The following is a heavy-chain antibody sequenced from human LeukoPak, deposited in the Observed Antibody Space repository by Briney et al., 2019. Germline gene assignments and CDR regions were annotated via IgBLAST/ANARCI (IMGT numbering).Heavy chain of an antibody. CDR2: ISGSAGST. CDR3: AKGLLEWPRAWFDP. D-gene: IGHD3-3*01. Sequence: GGSLRLSCAASGFTFGSYSMNWVRQAPGKGLEWVSAISGSAGSTYYADSVKGRFSISRDNSKNTLHLQMDSLRAEDTAVYYCAKGLLEWPRAWFDPWGQGTLVTVSS. CDR1: GFTFGSYS. J-gene: IGHJ5*02. V-gene: IGHV3-23*01.